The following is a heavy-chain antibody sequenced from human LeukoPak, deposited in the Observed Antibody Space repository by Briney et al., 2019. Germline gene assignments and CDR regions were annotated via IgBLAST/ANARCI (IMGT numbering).Heavy chain of an antibody. D-gene: IGHD3-3*01. V-gene: IGHV1-2*02. Sequence: ASVKVSCKASGYTFTGYYMHWVRQAPGQGLEWMGWINPNSGGTNYAQKFQGRVTMTRDTSISTAYMELSRLRSDDTAVYYCARAPDFWRGYYTGRAFDIWGQGTMVTVSS. CDR1: GYTFTGYY. J-gene: IGHJ3*02. CDR3: ARAPDFWRGYYTGRAFDI. CDR2: INPNSGGT.